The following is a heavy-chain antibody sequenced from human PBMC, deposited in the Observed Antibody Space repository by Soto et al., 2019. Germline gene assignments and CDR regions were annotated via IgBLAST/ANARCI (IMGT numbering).Heavy chain of an antibody. V-gene: IGHV4-59*08. CDR1: GGSISSYY. CDR2: IYYSGST. CDR3: AGTKYYDFWSGYDYFDY. Sequence: QVQLQESGPGLVKPSETLSLTCTVSGGSISSYYWSWIRQPPGKGLEWIGYIYYSGSTNYNPSLKSRVTISVDKSKNQFSLKLSSVTAADTAVYYCAGTKYYDFWSGYDYFDYWGQGTLVTVSS. D-gene: IGHD3-3*01. J-gene: IGHJ4*02.